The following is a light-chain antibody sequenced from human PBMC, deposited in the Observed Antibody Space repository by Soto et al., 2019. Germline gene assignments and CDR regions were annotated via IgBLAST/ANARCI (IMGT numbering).Light chain of an antibody. V-gene: IGKV3-20*01. CDR2: GAS. Sequence: EIVLTQSPGTLSLSPGKRATLSCRASQSVSSSYLAWYQQKAGQAPRLLIYGASSRATGIPDRFSGSGSGTDFTLTISRLEPEDFAVYYCQQYGSSPYTFGQGTKMEIK. CDR1: QSVSSSY. J-gene: IGKJ2*01. CDR3: QQYGSSPYT.